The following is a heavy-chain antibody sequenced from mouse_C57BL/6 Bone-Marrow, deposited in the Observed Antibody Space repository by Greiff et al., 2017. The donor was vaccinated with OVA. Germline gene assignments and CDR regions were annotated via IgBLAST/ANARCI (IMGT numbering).Heavy chain of an antibody. CDR2: ISYDGSN. Sequence: EVKLQESGPGLVKPSQSLSLTCSVTGYSITSGYYWNWIRQFTGNKLEWMGYISYDGSNNYNSSLKNRISITRDTSKNQFFLKLTSVTTEVTATSYCAKGLPTGYFDVWGTGTTVTVSS. CDR1: GYSITSGYY. D-gene: IGHD2-10*01. V-gene: IGHV3-6*01. CDR3: AKGLPTGYFDV. J-gene: IGHJ1*03.